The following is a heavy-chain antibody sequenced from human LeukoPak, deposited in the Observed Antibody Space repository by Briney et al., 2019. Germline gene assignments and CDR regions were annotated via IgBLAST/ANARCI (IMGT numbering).Heavy chain of an antibody. J-gene: IGHJ4*02. Sequence: ASVKVSCKSSGYTFTAYAMHWVRLAPGQGIEWMGWITPSDGANYAQKFQGRVTMTRDTSMSTAYMDLNRLTSDDTAVYFCARDRYGDGFAHFDYWGQGTLVTVSS. CDR2: ITPSDGA. CDR3: ARDRYGDGFAHFDY. CDR1: GYTFTAYA. V-gene: IGHV1-2*02. D-gene: IGHD5-24*01.